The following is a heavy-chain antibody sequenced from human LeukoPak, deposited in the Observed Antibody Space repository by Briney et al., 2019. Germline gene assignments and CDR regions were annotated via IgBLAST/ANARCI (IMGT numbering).Heavy chain of an antibody. CDR3: ASTRYYYGSGSYGY. CDR1: GGSISSGSYY. D-gene: IGHD3-10*01. J-gene: IGHJ4*02. V-gene: IGHV4-61*02. CDR2: IYTSGST. Sequence: SETLSLTCTVSGGSISSGSYYWNWIRQPAGKGLEWIGRIYTSGSTNYNPSLKSRVTISVDTSKNQFSLKLSSVTAADTAVYYCASTRYYYGSGSYGYWGQGTLVAVSS.